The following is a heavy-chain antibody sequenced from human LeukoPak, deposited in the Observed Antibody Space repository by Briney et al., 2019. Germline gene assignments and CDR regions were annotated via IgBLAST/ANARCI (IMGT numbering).Heavy chain of an antibody. Sequence: PSETLSLTCTVSGYSISSGYYWGWIRQPPGKGLEWIGSIYHSGSTYYNPSLKSRVTISVDTSKNQFSLKLSSVTAADTAVYYCARFIAVADPGYFDYWGQGTLVTVSS. J-gene: IGHJ4*02. V-gene: IGHV4-38-2*02. CDR3: ARFIAVADPGYFDY. CDR1: GYSISSGYY. CDR2: IYHSGST. D-gene: IGHD6-19*01.